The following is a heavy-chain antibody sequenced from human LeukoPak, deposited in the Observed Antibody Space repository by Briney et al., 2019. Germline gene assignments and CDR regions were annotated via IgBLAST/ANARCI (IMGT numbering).Heavy chain of an antibody. CDR1: GFTFSSHA. Sequence: AGGSLRLSCAASGFTFSSHAMSWVRQAPGKGLEWVSSISSSSSYIYYADSVKGRFTISRDNAKNSLYLQMNSLRAEDTAVYYCAKDGTPGDYWGQGTRVTVSS. CDR3: AKDGTPGDY. J-gene: IGHJ4*02. CDR2: ISSSSSYI. V-gene: IGHV3-21*01. D-gene: IGHD2-15*01.